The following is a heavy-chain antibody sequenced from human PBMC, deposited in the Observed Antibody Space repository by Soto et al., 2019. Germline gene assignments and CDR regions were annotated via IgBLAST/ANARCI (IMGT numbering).Heavy chain of an antibody. V-gene: IGHV1-2*02. Sequence: ASVKVSCKPSGYSFSDYFIQWVRQAPGQGLEWVAWINPKTAATNYAKKFQGRVSLTWDTSSTTAYMELTRLRPDDTAVYYCARSKWGLNYYNGMDVWGQGTTGTVS. CDR2: INPKTAAT. CDR1: GYSFSDYF. J-gene: IGHJ6*02. CDR3: ARSKWGLNYYNGMDV. D-gene: IGHD1-26*01.